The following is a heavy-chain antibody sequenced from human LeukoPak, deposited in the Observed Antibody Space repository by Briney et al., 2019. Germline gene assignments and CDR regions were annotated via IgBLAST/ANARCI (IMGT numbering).Heavy chain of an antibody. J-gene: IGHJ4*02. V-gene: IGHV1-2*02. D-gene: IGHD3-22*01. CDR2: INPNSGGT. Sequence: ASVKVSSKASGYTFTVYYMHWVRQAPGQGLEWMGWINPNSGGTNYAQKFQGRVTMTRDTSISTAYMELGRLRSDDTAVYYCARDVRTYYYDSSGYGYWGQGTPVTVSS. CDR1: GYTFTVYY. CDR3: ARDVRTYYYDSSGYGY.